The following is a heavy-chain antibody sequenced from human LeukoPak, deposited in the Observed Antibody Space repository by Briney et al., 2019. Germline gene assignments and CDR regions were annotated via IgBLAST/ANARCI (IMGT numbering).Heavy chain of an antibody. CDR2: ITGGGRST. J-gene: IGHJ4*02. V-gene: IGHV3-23*01. D-gene: IGHD3-3*01. CDR1: GFTFSSYA. CDR3: AKDLIRDDS. Sequence: GGSLRLSCAASGFTFSSYAMSWVRQAPGKGLEWVSAITGGGRSTYYADSVKGRFTISRDNSKNTLYLQMNSLRAGDTALYYCAKDLIRDDSWGQGTLVTVSS.